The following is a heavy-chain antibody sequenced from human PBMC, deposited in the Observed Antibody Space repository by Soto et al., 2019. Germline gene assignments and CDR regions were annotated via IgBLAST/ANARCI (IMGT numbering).Heavy chain of an antibody. V-gene: IGHV1-18*01. Sequence: ASVQVSCKASGYTFTSYGISWVRQAPGQGLEWMGWISAYNGNTNYAQKLQGRVTMTTDTSTSTAYMELRSLRSDDTAVYYCAKDWYTSSWSYFDYWGQGTLVTVSS. CDR3: AKDWYTSSWSYFDY. CDR1: GYTFTSYG. J-gene: IGHJ4*02. D-gene: IGHD6-13*01. CDR2: ISAYNGNT.